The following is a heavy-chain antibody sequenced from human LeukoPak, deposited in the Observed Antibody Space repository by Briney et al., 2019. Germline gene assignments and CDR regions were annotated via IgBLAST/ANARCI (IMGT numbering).Heavy chain of an antibody. V-gene: IGHV3-66*01. D-gene: IGHD2-15*01. Sequence: GWSLRLSCAASGFSDSNNYMSWVRQPPGKGLDWVPVIYSGGSTFYADSVKGRFTISRDNSKNTLYLQMHSLRAEDTAVYYCASDSYSPEYFQHWGQGTLVTVSS. J-gene: IGHJ1*01. CDR2: IYSGGST. CDR1: GFSDSNNY. CDR3: ASDSYSPEYFQH.